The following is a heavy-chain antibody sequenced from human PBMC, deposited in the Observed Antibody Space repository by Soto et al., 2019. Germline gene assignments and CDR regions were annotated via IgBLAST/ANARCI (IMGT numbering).Heavy chain of an antibody. CDR3: GGDYIRY. V-gene: IGHV3-11*05. CDR1: GFTFSDYY. Sequence: QVELVESGGGLVKPGGSLRLSCAASGFTFSDYYMSWIRQTPGKGLEWVSYISSSSTHTNYADSVKGRFTISRDNAKNSLYLQMNTQRAEDTAVYYCGGDYIRYWGQGTLVTVSS. J-gene: IGHJ4*02. CDR2: ISSSSTHT.